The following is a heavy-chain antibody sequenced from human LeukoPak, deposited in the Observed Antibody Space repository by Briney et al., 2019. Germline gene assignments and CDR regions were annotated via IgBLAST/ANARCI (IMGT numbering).Heavy chain of an antibody. Sequence: SETLSLTCTVSDGSVSSSSYYWGWIRQPPGKGLAWIGSIYYSGSTYYNPSLKSRVTISVDTSKNQFSLKLSSVTAADMAVYYCARLGSGQNWFDPWGQGTLVTVSS. J-gene: IGHJ5*02. CDR3: ARLGSGQNWFDP. CDR1: DGSVSSSSYY. D-gene: IGHD6-19*01. V-gene: IGHV4-39*01. CDR2: IYYSGST.